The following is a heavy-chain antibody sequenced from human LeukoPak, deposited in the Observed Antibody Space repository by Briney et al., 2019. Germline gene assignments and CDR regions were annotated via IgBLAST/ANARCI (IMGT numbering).Heavy chain of an antibody. Sequence: HPGGSLRLSCAASGSTFSSYAMSWVRQAPGKGLEWVSAISGSGGSTYYADSVKGRFTISRDNSKNTLYLQMNSLRAEDTAVYYCAKSRYYDSSGYYYVWGQGTLVTVSS. V-gene: IGHV3-23*01. J-gene: IGHJ4*02. CDR3: AKSRYYDSSGYYYV. CDR1: GSTFSSYA. CDR2: ISGSGGST. D-gene: IGHD3-22*01.